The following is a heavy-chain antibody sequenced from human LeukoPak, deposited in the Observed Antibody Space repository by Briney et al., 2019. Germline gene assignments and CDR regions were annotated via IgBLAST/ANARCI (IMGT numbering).Heavy chain of an antibody. Sequence: GGSLRLSCAASGFTFSNYWMSWVRQAPGKGLEWVANIKQDGSETYYVDSVKGRFIISRDNAKNSLYLQMNSLRGEDTAVYYCARDSSGWVDYWGQGTLVTVSS. CDR3: ARDSSGWVDY. J-gene: IGHJ4*02. CDR2: IKQDGSET. CDR1: GFTFSNYW. D-gene: IGHD6-19*01. V-gene: IGHV3-7*01.